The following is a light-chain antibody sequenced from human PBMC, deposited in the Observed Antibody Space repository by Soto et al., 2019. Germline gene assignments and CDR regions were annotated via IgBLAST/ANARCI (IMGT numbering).Light chain of an antibody. CDR2: GNI. CDR1: SSNIGAGYD. J-gene: IGLJ2*01. Sequence: VLTQPPSVSGAPGQRVTISCTGSSSNIGAGYDVHWYQQVPGTAPKLLIYGNINRPSGVPDRFSGSKSGTSASLAITGLQADDETDYYCQSYDSRLTVVFGGGTKLTVL. V-gene: IGLV1-40*01. CDR3: QSYDSRLTVV.